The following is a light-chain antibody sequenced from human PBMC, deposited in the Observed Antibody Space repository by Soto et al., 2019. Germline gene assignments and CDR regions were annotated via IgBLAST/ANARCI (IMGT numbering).Light chain of an antibody. CDR1: QNIDTW. Sequence: DIQMTQSPSTLSASVGDRVTITCRASQNIDTWLAWHQQKPGQVPKLLISKASSLESGVPSRFSGSGSGTEFTLTISSLQPDDSATYYCQQYNSYRAFGQGTKVDIK. CDR2: KAS. CDR3: QQYNSYRA. J-gene: IGKJ1*01. V-gene: IGKV1-5*03.